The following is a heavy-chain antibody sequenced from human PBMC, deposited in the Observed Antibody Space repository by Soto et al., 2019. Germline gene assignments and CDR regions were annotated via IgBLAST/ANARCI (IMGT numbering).Heavy chain of an antibody. CDR1: GFTFSSYA. CDR3: ARRLLGATVTYFDY. CDR2: IDSSGSDT. Sequence: EVQLLESGGGLVRAGGSLRLSCTASGFTFSSYAMGWVRQTPGKGLEWVSSIDSSGSDTYYADSVKGRFTMSRDTSKNSLYLQMNSLRAEDMAIYYCARRLLGATVTYFDYWGQGTLVTVSS. V-gene: IGHV3-23*05. J-gene: IGHJ4*01. D-gene: IGHD1-26*01.